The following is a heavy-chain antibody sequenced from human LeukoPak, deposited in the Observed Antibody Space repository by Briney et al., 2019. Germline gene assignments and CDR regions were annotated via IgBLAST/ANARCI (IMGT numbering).Heavy chain of an antibody. D-gene: IGHD3-10*01. V-gene: IGHV3-48*04. CDR3: AKDIPVTGWFGDQAQGNVFDI. J-gene: IGHJ3*02. CDR1: GSTFSTYS. Sequence: GGSLRLSCAASGSTFSTYSMNWVRQAPGKGLEWVSYISSSSSTIYYADSVKGRFTISRDNAKNSLYLQMNSLRAEDTAVYYCAKDIPVTGWFGDQAQGNVFDIWGQGTMVTVSS. CDR2: ISSSSSTI.